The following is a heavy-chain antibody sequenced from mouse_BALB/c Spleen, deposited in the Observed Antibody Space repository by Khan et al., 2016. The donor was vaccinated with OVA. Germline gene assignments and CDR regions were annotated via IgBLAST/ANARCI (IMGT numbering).Heavy chain of an antibody. CDR2: ISSDSSTI. CDR1: GFTFSNFG. V-gene: IGHV5-17*02. Sequence: EVQLVESGGGLVQPGGSRKLSCAASGFTFSNFGMHWVRQAPEKGLEWVASISSDSSTIYYGDTVKGRFTISRDNPKNTLFLQMNSLRSEDTAMYYCTRSIDLAYYFDYWGQGTTVTVSS. J-gene: IGHJ2*01. D-gene: IGHD2-3*01. CDR3: TRSIDLAYYFDY.